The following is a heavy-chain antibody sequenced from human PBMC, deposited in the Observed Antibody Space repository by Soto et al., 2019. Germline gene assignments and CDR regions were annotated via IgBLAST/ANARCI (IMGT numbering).Heavy chain of an antibody. D-gene: IGHD1-7*01. V-gene: IGHV1-2*04. J-gene: IGHJ5*02. CDR3: ARVPATSPDAWLDP. Sequence: QVQLVQSGAEVKKPGASVTVSCRASGYTFTDYFLHWVRQAPGHGLEWMGWINPNSGSTHFAPKFQGWVPMTRDASISTVYLVLNRLRSDATAVYYCARVPATSPDAWLDPWGQGTLVTVSS. CDR2: INPNSGST. CDR1: GYTFTDYF.